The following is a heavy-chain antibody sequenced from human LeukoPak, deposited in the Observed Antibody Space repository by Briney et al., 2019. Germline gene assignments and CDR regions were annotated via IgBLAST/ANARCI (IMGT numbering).Heavy chain of an antibody. V-gene: IGHV1-2*02. J-gene: IGHJ4*02. D-gene: IGHD5-12*01. CDR3: ARVWAKYSGYDFLGY. CDR1: GYTFTGYY. CDR2: INPNSGGT. Sequence: ASVKVSCKASGYTFTGYYMHWVRQAPGQGLEWMGWINPNSGGTNYAQKFQGRVTMTRDTSISTAYMELSRLRSDDTAVYYCARVWAKYSGYDFLGYWGQGTLVSVSS.